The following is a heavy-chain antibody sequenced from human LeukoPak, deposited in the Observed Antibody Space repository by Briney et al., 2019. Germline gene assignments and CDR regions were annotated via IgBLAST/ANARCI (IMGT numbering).Heavy chain of an antibody. D-gene: IGHD5-18*01. Sequence: SVKVSCKASGGTYSSYAISWVRQAPGQGLEWMGGIIPIFGTANYAQKFQGRVTITADESTSTAYMELSSLRSEDTAVYYCARDGGYSYGLDYYYYMDVWGKGTTVTVSS. J-gene: IGHJ6*03. CDR2: IIPIFGTA. V-gene: IGHV1-69*01. CDR3: ARDGGYSYGLDYYYYMDV. CDR1: GGTYSSYA.